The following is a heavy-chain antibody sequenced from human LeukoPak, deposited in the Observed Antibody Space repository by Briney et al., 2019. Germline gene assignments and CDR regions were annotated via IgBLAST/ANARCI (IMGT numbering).Heavy chain of an antibody. CDR3: ARDRGEERITIFGVVILEYYFDY. V-gene: IGHV3-30-3*01. J-gene: IGHJ4*02. CDR2: ISYDGSNK. CDR1: GFTFSSYA. Sequence: GGSLRLSCAASGFTFSSYAMHWVRQAPGKGLEWVAVISYDGSNKYYADSVKGRFTISRDNSKNTLYLQMNSLRAEDTAVYYCARDRGEERITIFGVVILEYYFDYWGQGTLVTVSS. D-gene: IGHD3-3*01.